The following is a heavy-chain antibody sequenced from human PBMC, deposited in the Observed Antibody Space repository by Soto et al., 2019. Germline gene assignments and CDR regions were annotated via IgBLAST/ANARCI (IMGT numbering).Heavy chain of an antibody. CDR2: ISGSGGST. Sequence: GGSLRLSCAASGFTFSSYAMSWVRQAPGKGLEWVSAISGSGGSTYYADSVKGRFTISRDNSKNTLYLQMNSLRAEDTAVYYCAKGGRGFGELLWYNWFDPWGQGTLVTVSS. D-gene: IGHD3-10*01. J-gene: IGHJ5*02. CDR3: AKGGRGFGELLWYNWFDP. CDR1: GFTFSSYA. V-gene: IGHV3-23*01.